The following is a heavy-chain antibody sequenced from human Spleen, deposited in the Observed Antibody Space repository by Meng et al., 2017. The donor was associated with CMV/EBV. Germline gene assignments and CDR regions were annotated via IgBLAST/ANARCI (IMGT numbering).Heavy chain of an antibody. CDR3: ARDNTVTIFGWFDP. V-gene: IGHV4-34*01. Sequence: SETLSLTCAVYGGSFSTYYWSWIRQPPGKGLEWIGEINHKGSTNYNPSLKSRVTISLDTSKNQFSLKLTSVTAADTALYYCARDNTVTIFGWFDPWGQGTLVTVSS. CDR1: GGSFSTYY. D-gene: IGHD4-11*01. CDR2: INHKGST. J-gene: IGHJ5*02.